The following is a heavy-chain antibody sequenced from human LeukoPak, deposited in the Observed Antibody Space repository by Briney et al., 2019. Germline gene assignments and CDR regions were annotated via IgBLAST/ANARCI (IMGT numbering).Heavy chain of an antibody. CDR1: GGTFSSYA. J-gene: IGHJ4*02. CDR2: IIPIFGTA. Sequence: ASVKVSCKASGGTFSSYAISWVRQAPGQGLEWMGGIIPIFGTANYAQKFQGRVTITADESTSTAYMELGSLRSEDTAVYYCAREEDYDILTGYFGYWGQGTLVTVSS. CDR3: AREEDYDILTGYFGY. V-gene: IGHV1-69*13. D-gene: IGHD3-9*01.